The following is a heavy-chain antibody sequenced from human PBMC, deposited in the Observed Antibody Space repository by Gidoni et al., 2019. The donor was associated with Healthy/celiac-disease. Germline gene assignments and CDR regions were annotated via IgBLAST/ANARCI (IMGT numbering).Heavy chain of an antibody. V-gene: IGHV1-8*01. J-gene: IGHJ4*02. D-gene: IGHD4-17*01. CDR2: MNPNSGNT. CDR1: GYTFTSYD. Sequence: QVQLVQSGAEVKKPGASVKVSCKASGYTFTSYDINWVRQATGQGIEWIGWMNPNSGNTGYAQKFQGRVTMTRNTSISTAYMELSSLRSEDTAVYYCARGTTVTTSYDYWGQGTLVTVSS. CDR3: ARGTTVTTSYDY.